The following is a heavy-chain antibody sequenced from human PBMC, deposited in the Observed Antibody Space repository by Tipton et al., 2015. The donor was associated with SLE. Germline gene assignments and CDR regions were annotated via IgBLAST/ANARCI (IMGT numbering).Heavy chain of an antibody. CDR2: INHSGST. D-gene: IGHD4-17*01. J-gene: IGHJ3*02. CDR1: GGSFSGYY. V-gene: IGHV4-34*01. CDR3: ARDRPRLRFKSGAFDI. Sequence: GLVKPSETLSLTCAVYGGSFSGYYWSWIRQPPGKGLEWIGEINHSGSTNYNPSLKSRVTISVDTSKNQFSLKLSSVTAADTAVYYCARDRPRLRFKSGAFDIWGQGTMVTVSS.